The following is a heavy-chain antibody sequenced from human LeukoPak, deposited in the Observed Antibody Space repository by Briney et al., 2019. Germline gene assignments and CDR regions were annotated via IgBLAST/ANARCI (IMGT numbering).Heavy chain of an antibody. Sequence: SQTLSLTRAISGDSVSSNSVTWNWIRQSPSRGLEWLGRTYYRSTWYNDYAVSVRGRITVNPDTSKNQFSLHLNSVTPEDTAVYYCARRLTQYDCFDPWGQGILVTVSS. CDR2: TYYRSTWYN. CDR1: GDSVSSNSVT. J-gene: IGHJ5*02. D-gene: IGHD2-2*01. CDR3: ARRLTQYDCFDP. V-gene: IGHV6-1*01.